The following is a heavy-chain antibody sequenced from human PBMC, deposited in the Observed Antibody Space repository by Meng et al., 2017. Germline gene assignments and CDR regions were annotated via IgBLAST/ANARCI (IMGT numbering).Heavy chain of an antibody. Sequence: GGSLRLSCAASGFTFSSYAMHWVRQAPGKGLEWVAVISYDGSNKYYADSVKGRFTISRDNSKNTLYLQMNSLRAEDTAVYYCAKQAVAGVYYFDYWGQGTLVTVSS. J-gene: IGHJ4*02. CDR1: GFTFSSYA. CDR2: ISYDGSNK. CDR3: AKQAVAGVYYFDY. V-gene: IGHV3-30*04. D-gene: IGHD6-19*01.